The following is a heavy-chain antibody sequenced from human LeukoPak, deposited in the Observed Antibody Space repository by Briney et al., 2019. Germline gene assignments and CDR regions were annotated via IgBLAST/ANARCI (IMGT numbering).Heavy chain of an antibody. CDR3: ARHQELGFYDAFDI. V-gene: IGHV4-59*08. Sequence: SETLSLTCTVSGASISSYYWSWIRQPPGKGLEWIGYIYYSGSTNYNPSLKSRVTISIDTPKNQFSLKLDSVTAADTAVYYCARHQELGFYDAFDIWGQGTMLTVSS. CDR2: IYYSGST. D-gene: IGHD7-27*01. CDR1: GASISSYY. J-gene: IGHJ3*02.